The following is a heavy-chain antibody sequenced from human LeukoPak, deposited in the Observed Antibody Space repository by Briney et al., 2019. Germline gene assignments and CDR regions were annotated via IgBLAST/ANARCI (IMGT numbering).Heavy chain of an antibody. CDR3: VKDGHCTHTSCYYFDY. J-gene: IGHJ4*02. D-gene: IGHD2-2*01. V-gene: IGHV3-30*02. CDR2: DGTIT. CDR1: GFTFSAYG. Sequence: PGGSLRLSCAASGFTFSAYGMHWVRQAPGKGLEWVAFDGTITYYADSVKGRFTISRDSSKNTLFLQMNSLGAEDTAVYYCVKDGHCTHTSCYYFDYWGQGTLVTVSS.